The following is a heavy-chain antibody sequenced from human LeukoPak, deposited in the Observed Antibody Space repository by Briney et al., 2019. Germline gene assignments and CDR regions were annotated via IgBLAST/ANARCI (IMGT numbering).Heavy chain of an antibody. J-gene: IGHJ2*01. CDR3: ARAPPMIVVVTTLGWYFDL. Sequence: SETLSLTCAVSGGSISSSNWWSWVRQPPGKGLEWIGEIYHSGSTNYNPSLKSRVTISVDTSKNQFSLKLSSVTAADTAVYYCARAPPMIVVVTTLGWYFDLWGRGTLVTVSS. V-gene: IGHV4-4*02. D-gene: IGHD3-22*01. CDR1: GGSISSSNW. CDR2: IYHSGST.